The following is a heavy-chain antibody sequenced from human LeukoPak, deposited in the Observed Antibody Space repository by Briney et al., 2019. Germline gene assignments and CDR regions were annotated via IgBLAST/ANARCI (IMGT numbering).Heavy chain of an antibody. CDR3: ARAIAAHPGGRYFDL. CDR2: INHSGST. D-gene: IGHD6-13*01. J-gene: IGHJ2*01. Sequence: PSETLSLTCAVYGGSISGYYWSWIRQPPGKGLEWIGEINHSGSTNYNPSLKSRVTISVDTSKNQFSLKLSSVTAADTAVYYCARAIAAHPGGRYFDLWGRGTLVTVSS. CDR1: GGSISGYY. V-gene: IGHV4-34*01.